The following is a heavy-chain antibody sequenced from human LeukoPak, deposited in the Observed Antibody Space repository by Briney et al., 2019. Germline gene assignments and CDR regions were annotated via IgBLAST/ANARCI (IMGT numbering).Heavy chain of an antibody. D-gene: IGHD3-10*01. J-gene: IGHJ4*02. Sequence: GGSLRLSCAASGFTFSSYGMHWVRQAPGKGLEWVAVISYDGSNKYYADSVKGRFTISRANSKNTLYLQMNSLRAEDTAVYYCAKDSSRGVFDYWGQGTLVTVSS. CDR1: GFTFSSYG. V-gene: IGHV3-30*18. CDR3: AKDSSRGVFDY. CDR2: ISYDGSNK.